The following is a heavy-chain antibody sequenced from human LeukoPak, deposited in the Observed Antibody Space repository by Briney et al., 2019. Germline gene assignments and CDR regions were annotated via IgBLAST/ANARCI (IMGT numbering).Heavy chain of an antibody. CDR1: GLTFSRYW. J-gene: IGHJ6*03. CDR2: IKQDGSEK. CDR3: ARYYYYYMDV. V-gene: IGHV3-7*01. Sequence: GGSLRLSCAASGLTFSRYWTSWVRQAPGKGLEWVANIKQDGSEKYYVDSVKGRFTISRDNAKNSLYLQMNSLRAEDTAVYYCARYYYYYMDVWGKGTTVTVSS.